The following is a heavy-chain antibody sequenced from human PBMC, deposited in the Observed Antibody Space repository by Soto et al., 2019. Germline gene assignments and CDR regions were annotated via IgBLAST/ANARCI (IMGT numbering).Heavy chain of an antibody. D-gene: IGHD4-4*01. CDR1: GGSFSGYY. Sequence: SETLSLTCAVYGGSFSGYYWSWIRQPPGKGLEWIGEINHSGSTNYNPSLKSRVTISVDTSKNQFSLKLSSVTAADTAVYYCARFALPYSSPHFDYWGQGTLVTVSS. CDR2: INHSGST. CDR3: ARFALPYSSPHFDY. J-gene: IGHJ4*02. V-gene: IGHV4-34*01.